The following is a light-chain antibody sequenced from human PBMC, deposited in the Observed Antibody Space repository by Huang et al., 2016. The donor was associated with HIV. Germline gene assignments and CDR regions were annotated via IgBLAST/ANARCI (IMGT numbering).Light chain of an antibody. CDR2: EVS. V-gene: IGKV2-29*02. Sequence: VMTQTPLSLSVTPGHPASISCKSSQSLLHSDGKTYLYWFLQKPGQSPKLLISEVSSRVSGVAARCSGSGSGTDFTLLISRVEAEDVGVYYGMQGIHVPLTFGGGTRVDIK. J-gene: IGKJ4*01. CDR1: QSLLHSDGKTY. CDR3: MQGIHVPLT.